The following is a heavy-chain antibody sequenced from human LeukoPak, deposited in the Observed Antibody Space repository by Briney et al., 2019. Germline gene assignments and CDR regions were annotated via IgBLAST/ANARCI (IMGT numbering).Heavy chain of an antibody. CDR2: IYPGDSDT. Sequence: GESLKISCKGSGYSFTSYWIGWVRQMPGKGLEWMGIIYPGDSDTRYSPSFQGQVTISADKSISTAYLQWSSLKASDTAMYYCARHPYCGGDCPHAFDIWGQRTMVTVSS. CDR1: GYSFTSYW. CDR3: ARHPYCGGDCPHAFDI. D-gene: IGHD2-21*02. V-gene: IGHV5-51*01. J-gene: IGHJ3*02.